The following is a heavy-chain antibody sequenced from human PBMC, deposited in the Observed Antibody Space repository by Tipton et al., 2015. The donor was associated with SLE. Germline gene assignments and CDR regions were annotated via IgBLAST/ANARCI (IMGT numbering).Heavy chain of an antibody. CDR3: AGIGGKATVSPFYYYGMDV. CDR1: GGSISSRY. J-gene: IGHJ6*02. CDR2: IFNSGST. D-gene: IGHD4-17*01. V-gene: IGHV4-59*11. Sequence: TLSLTCTVSGGSISSRYWSWIRQPPGKGLEWIGYIFNSGSTNYNPSLKSRVPISVDTSKNQFSLRLKSVTAADTAVYYCAGIGGKATVSPFYYYGMDVWGQGTTVTVSS.